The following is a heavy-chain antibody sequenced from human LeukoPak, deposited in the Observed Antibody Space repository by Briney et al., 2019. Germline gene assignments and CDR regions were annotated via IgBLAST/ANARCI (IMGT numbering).Heavy chain of an antibody. Sequence: PGRSLRLSCAASGFTFSSDGMHWVRQAPGKGLEWVAVISYDGSNKYYADSVKGRFTISRDNSKNTLYLQMNSLRAEDTAVYYCAKGGGGSGWDDAFDIWGQGTMVTVSS. V-gene: IGHV3-30*18. CDR3: AKGGGGSGWDDAFDI. CDR2: ISYDGSNK. CDR1: GFTFSSDG. J-gene: IGHJ3*02. D-gene: IGHD6-19*01.